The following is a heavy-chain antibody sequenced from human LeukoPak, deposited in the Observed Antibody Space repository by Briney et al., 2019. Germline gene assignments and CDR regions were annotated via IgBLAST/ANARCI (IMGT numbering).Heavy chain of an antibody. V-gene: IGHV3-23*01. CDR2: VSGTGT. D-gene: IGHD5-12*01. CDR3: AKDRVGGYRVFDD. CDR1: GFTFSSYA. J-gene: IGHJ4*02. Sequence: TGGSLRLSCAASGFTFSSYAMNWVRQAPGKGLEWVSVVSGTGTYYADSVKGRFTISRDNSKNTLYLQMDSLRVEDTALYYCAKDRVGGYRVFDDWGQGTLVTVSS.